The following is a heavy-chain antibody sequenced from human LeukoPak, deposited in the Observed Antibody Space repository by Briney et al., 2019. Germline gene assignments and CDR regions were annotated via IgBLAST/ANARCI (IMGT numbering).Heavy chain of an antibody. Sequence: SQTLSLTCAISGDSVSSNSAAWNWIRQSPSRGLEWLGRTYYRSKWYNDYAVSVKSRITINPDTSKNQFSLKLSSVTAADTAVYYCARGDYDSNDAFDIWGQGTMVTVSS. V-gene: IGHV6-1*01. J-gene: IGHJ3*02. CDR3: ARGDYDSNDAFDI. CDR1: GDSVSSNSAA. D-gene: IGHD3-3*01. CDR2: TYYRSKWYN.